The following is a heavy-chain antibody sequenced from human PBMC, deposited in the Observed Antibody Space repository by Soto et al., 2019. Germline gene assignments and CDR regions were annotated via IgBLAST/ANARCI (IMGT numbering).Heavy chain of an antibody. J-gene: IGHJ6*02. D-gene: IGHD2-15*01. V-gene: IGHV3-11*01. CDR3: ARGTVVVVAARLGMDV. Sequence: GGSLRLSCAASGFTFSDYYMSWIRQAPGKGLEWVSYISSSGSTIYYADSVKGRFTISRDNAKNSLYLQMNSLRAEETAVYYCARGTVVVVAARLGMDVWGQGTTVTVSS. CDR1: GFTFSDYY. CDR2: ISSSGSTI.